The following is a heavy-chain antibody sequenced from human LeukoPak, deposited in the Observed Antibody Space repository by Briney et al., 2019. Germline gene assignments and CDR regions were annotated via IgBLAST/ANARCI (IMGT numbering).Heavy chain of an antibody. Sequence: SETLSLTCTVSGASITTYYWSWIRQPPGKGLEWIGYIYYSGSTNYNPSLRGRLTISLDTSKNQFSLKLSSVTAADTAVYYCARGRGGGGSSNNWLDPWGQGSLVIVSS. D-gene: IGHD2-15*01. J-gene: IGHJ5*02. CDR1: GASITTYY. V-gene: IGHV4-59*01. CDR3: ARGRGGGGSSNNWLDP. CDR2: IYYSGST.